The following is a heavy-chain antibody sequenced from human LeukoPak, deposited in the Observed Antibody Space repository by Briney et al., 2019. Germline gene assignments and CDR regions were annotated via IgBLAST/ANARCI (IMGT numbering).Heavy chain of an antibody. CDR1: GFTFSSYA. CDR2: ISGSGGST. CDR3: AKDCSSTSCYIWFDP. J-gene: IGHJ5*02. V-gene: IGHV3-23*01. Sequence: GGSLRLSCAASGFTFSSYAMAWVRQAPGKGLEWVSAISGSGGSTYYADSVKGRFTISRDNSKNTLYLQMNRLRAEDTAVYYCAKDCSSTSCYIWFDPWGQGTLVAVSS. D-gene: IGHD2-2*02.